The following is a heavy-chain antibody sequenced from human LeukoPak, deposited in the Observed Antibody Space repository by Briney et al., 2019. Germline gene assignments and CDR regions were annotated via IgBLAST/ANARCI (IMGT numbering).Heavy chain of an antibody. D-gene: IGHD6-19*01. CDR3: ARGTIAVAGIFDY. CDR2: IIPIFGTA. V-gene: IGHV1-69*13. Sequence: SVKVSCKASGGTFSSYAISWVRQAPGQGLEWMGGIIPIFGTANYAQKFQGRVTITADESTSTAYMELSSPRSEDTAVYYCARGTIAVAGIFDYWGQGTLVTVSS. J-gene: IGHJ4*02. CDR1: GGTFSSYA.